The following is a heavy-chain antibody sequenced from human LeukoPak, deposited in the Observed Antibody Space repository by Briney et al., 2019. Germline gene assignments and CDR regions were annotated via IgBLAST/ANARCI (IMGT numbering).Heavy chain of an antibody. J-gene: IGHJ4*02. Sequence: GGSLRLSCAASGFTFSSYGMHWVRQAPGKGLEWVAFIRYDGSNKYYADSVKGRFTISRDNSKNTLYLQMNSLRAEGTAVYYCAKDLIAAAGTNLGYWGQGTLVTVSS. CDR2: IRYDGSNK. CDR3: AKDLIAAAGTNLGY. CDR1: GFTFSSYG. D-gene: IGHD6-13*01. V-gene: IGHV3-30*02.